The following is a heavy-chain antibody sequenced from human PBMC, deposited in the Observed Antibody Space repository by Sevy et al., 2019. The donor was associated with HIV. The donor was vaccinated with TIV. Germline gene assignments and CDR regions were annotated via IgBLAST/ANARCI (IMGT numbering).Heavy chain of an antibody. D-gene: IGHD3-9*01. V-gene: IGHV3-30*18. J-gene: IGHJ6*02. CDR3: AKDFTGYNGLDV. Sequence: GGSLRLSCRVSGISFTTSGMHWVRQAPGKGLEWVAVISYHGRDKFYAESMKGRSNISRDNSKNMVYLQIDSMRPEDTAVYYCAKDFTGYNGLDVWGQGTMVTVSS. CDR2: ISYHGRDK. CDR1: GISFTTSG.